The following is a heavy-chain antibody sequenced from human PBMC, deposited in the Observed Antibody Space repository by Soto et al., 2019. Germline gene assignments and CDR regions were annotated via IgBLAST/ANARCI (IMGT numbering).Heavy chain of an antibody. D-gene: IGHD5-12*01. CDR1: GFSLSTNGMG. J-gene: IGHJ4*02. Sequence: QITVKESGLTLVKPTQTLTLTCTFSGFSLSTNGMGVGWIRQSPGKALEWLALIYWDDDKRYSPSLRSRLTITKYTSKTQVDLTMTTMHPVDTATYYCARLTRGVYDLDRLWEKFDYWGQGTVVTVSS. V-gene: IGHV2-5*02. CDR2: IYWDDDK. CDR3: ARLTRGVYDLDRLWEKFDY.